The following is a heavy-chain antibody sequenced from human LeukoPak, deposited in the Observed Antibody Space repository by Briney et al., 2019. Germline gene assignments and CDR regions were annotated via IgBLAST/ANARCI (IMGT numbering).Heavy chain of an antibody. Sequence: SETLSLTCTVSGGSISSYYWSWIRQPAGKGLEWIGRIYTSGSTNYNPSLKSRVTMSVDTSKNQFSLKLSSVTAADTAVYYCARGWRHVVPAARGGLFDPWGQGTLVTVSS. J-gene: IGHJ5*02. CDR2: IYTSGST. CDR3: ARGWRHVVPAARGGLFDP. D-gene: IGHD2-2*01. V-gene: IGHV4-4*07. CDR1: GGSISSYY.